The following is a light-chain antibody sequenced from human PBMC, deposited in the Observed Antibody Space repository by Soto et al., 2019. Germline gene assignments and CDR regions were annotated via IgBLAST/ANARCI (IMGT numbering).Light chain of an antibody. CDR3: CLCAVTFYV. CDR2: DVS. Sequence: QSALTQPRSVSGSPGQSVTISCTGTSSDVGTYDFVSWYQQHPGKAPRLMIFDVSERPSGVPDRFSGSKSGNTASLTISGLQAEDEADYYFCLCAVTFYVFGTLTKVTV. J-gene: IGLJ1*01. V-gene: IGLV2-11*01. CDR1: SSDVGTYDF.